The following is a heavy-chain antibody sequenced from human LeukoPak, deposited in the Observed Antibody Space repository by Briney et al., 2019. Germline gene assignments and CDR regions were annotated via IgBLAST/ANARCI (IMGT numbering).Heavy chain of an antibody. CDR2: IYHSGPT. CDR1: AYSISSGYY. D-gene: IGHD2-15*01. CDR3: ARTGYCSGGSCYSDY. J-gene: IGHJ4*02. Sequence: KTSETLSLTCAVSAYSISSGYYWAWIRQPPGKGLEWIGSIYHSGPTYYNPSLKSRVTRSVDTSKNQFSLKLSSVTAADTAVHYCARTGYCSGGSCYSDYWGQGTLVTVSS. V-gene: IGHV4-38-2*01.